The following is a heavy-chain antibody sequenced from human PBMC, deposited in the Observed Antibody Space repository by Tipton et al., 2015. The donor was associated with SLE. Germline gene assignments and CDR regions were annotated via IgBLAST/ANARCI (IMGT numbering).Heavy chain of an antibody. Sequence: SLRLSCAASGFTFSSYATSWVRQAPGKGLEWVSTITDSGRGTYYADSLTGRFSISRDNSKSTLYLQMNSLRAEDTAVYYCAKDLNSGTIGYFDYWGQGTLVTVSS. CDR3: AKDLNSGTIGYFDY. D-gene: IGHD1-26*01. J-gene: IGHJ4*02. CDR2: ITDSGRGT. V-gene: IGHV3-23*01. CDR1: GFTFSSYA.